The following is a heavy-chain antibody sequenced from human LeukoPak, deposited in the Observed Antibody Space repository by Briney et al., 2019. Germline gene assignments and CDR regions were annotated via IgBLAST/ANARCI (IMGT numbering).Heavy chain of an antibody. V-gene: IGHV3-7*03. Sequence: GGSLRLSCAASGFTFSTSWMTWVRQAPGKGLEWVANIKQDGSDKYYMDSVKGRFTISRDNAKNSLYLQMNSLRAEDTAVYYCAKDSGWLRFDYWGQGTLVTVSS. CDR1: GFTFSTSW. CDR2: IKQDGSDK. CDR3: AKDSGWLRFDY. D-gene: IGHD6-25*01. J-gene: IGHJ4*02.